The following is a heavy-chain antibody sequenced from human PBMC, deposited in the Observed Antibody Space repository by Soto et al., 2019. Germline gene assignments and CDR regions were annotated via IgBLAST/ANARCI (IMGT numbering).Heavy chain of an antibody. V-gene: IGHV1-69*12. CDR3: AQTLGLAVAGPGRFDL. D-gene: IGHD6-19*01. CDR1: GGTFSSYA. J-gene: IGHJ2*01. CDR2: IIPIFGRA. Sequence: QVQLVQSGAEVKKPGSSVKVSCKASGGTFSSYAISWVRQAPGQGLEWMGGIIPIFGRANYAQKFQGRVTITAAASTSTAHMELSSLRSEDTAVYYCAQTLGLAVAGPGRFDLWGRGTLVTVSS.